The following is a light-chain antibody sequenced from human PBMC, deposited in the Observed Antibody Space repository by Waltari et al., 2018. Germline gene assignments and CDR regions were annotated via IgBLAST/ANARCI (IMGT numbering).Light chain of an antibody. V-gene: IGKV1-5*03. J-gene: IGKJ4*01. CDR3: QHYASALT. CDR1: QSISSW. Sequence: DIHMTQSPSTLSASVGDRVTITCRASQSISSWLAWYQQKPGRAPKLLIYGASTLDSGVPSRFSGSGSGTEFTLTISSLQPDDFATYYCQHYASALTFGGGTKVEVK. CDR2: GAS.